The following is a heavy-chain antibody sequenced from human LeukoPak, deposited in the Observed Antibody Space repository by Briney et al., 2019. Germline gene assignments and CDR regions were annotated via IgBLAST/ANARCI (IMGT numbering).Heavy chain of an antibody. CDR1: GDSVSSGY. Sequence: SETLPPTCSVSGDSVSSGYWSWTRQPPGKGLEGIGYIYDNGITAYNSSLKSRLTLSVDTSNNKFSLNLRSVTAADTAVYYCAGRGHRYSRDWGQGILVTVSS. CDR2: IYDNGIT. D-gene: IGHD2-15*01. J-gene: IGHJ1*01. CDR3: AGRGHRYSRD. V-gene: IGHV4-4*09.